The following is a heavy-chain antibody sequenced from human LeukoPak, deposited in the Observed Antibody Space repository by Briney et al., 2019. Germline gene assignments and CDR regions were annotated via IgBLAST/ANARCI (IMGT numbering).Heavy chain of an antibody. CDR1: GGPSRGYY. D-gene: IGHD6-19*01. Sequence: PSETLPLTCVVYGGPSRGYYWSWIRQPQGKGLEWLGEINHSGSTNYNPSLKSRVTISVDTSKNQFSLKLSSVTAADTAVYYCAREPPQWLVPSRYFDLWGRGTLVTVSS. CDR3: AREPPQWLVPSRYFDL. V-gene: IGHV4-34*01. CDR2: INHSGST. J-gene: IGHJ2*01.